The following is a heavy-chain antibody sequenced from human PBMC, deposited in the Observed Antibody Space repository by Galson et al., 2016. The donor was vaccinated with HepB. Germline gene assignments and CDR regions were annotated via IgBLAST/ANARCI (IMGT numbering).Heavy chain of an antibody. V-gene: IGHV4-59*01. J-gene: IGHJ5*02. CDR1: GGSMTSYY. Sequence: SETLSLTCSVSGGSMTSYYWSWIRQPPGKGLEWIGYIYYSGDTNYNPSLKSRVTISVDMSKNEFSLNLTSVTAADTAVYYCAGGRNFWSGDSWGRGTLVTVSS. CDR3: AGGRNFWSGDS. D-gene: IGHD3-3*01. CDR2: IYYSGDT.